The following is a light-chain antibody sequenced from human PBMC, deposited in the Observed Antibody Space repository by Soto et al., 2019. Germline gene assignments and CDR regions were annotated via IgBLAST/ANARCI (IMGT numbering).Light chain of an antibody. Sequence: QSVLTQPAPVSGSPGQSITISCSGTSSDVGTYNLVSWYQQYPGKAPRLMIYEVTKRPSGVFNRFSGSKSGNTASLTISGLQPEDEADYYCCSYAGSSSSIFGTGTKVTVL. CDR3: CSYAGSSSSI. J-gene: IGLJ1*01. CDR1: SSDVGTYNL. CDR2: EVT. V-gene: IGLV2-23*02.